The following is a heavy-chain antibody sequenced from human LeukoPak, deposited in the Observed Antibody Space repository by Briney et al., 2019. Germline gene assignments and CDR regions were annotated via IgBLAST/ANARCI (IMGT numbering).Heavy chain of an antibody. CDR2: IRYDGSNK. CDR3: AKGGCSSTSCYLSYNWFDP. CDR1: GFTFSSYG. J-gene: IGHJ5*02. Sequence: GGSLRLSCAASGFTFSSYGMHWVRQAPGKGLEWVAFIRYDGSNKCYADSVKGRFTISRDNSRNTLYLQMNSLRAEDTAVYYCAKGGCSSTSCYLSYNWFDPWGQGTLVTVSS. V-gene: IGHV3-30*02. D-gene: IGHD2-2*01.